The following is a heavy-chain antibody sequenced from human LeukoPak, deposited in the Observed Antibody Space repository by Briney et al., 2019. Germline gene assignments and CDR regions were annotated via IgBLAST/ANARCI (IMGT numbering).Heavy chain of an antibody. CDR1: GYTFTSYD. CDR3: ARVHSGGSNTDFDY. V-gene: IGHV1-8*01. CDR2: MNPNSGNT. J-gene: IGHJ4*02. D-gene: IGHD2-15*01. Sequence: ALVKVSCKASGYTFTSYDINWVRQATGQGLEWMGWMNPNSGNTGYAQKFQGRVTMTRNTSISTAYMELSSLRSEDTAVYYCARVHSGGSNTDFDYWGQGTLVTVSS.